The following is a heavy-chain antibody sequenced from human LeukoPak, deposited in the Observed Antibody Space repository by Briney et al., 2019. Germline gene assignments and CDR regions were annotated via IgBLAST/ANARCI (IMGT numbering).Heavy chain of an antibody. V-gene: IGHV4-38-2*01. D-gene: IGHD4-23*01. Sequence: PSETLSLTCAVSGYSIISGYYWGWIRQPPGKGPEWLGTIFRAGNTYYNPSLKSRVTISVDTSRNQFSLKLSSVTAADTAMYYCARVVPVGGNDYWGQGTLVTVSS. CDR3: ARVVPVGGNDY. CDR2: IFRAGNT. CDR1: GYSIISGYY. J-gene: IGHJ4*02.